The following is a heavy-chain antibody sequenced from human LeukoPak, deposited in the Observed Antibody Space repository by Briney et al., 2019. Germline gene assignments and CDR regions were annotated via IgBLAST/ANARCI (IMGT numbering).Heavy chain of an antibody. CDR2: LYCNDDK. V-gene: IGHV2-5*01. CDR1: GFSLSTSGVG. Sequence: SGPTLVKPTQTLTLTCNFSGFSLSTSGVGVGWIRQPPGKALEWLALLYCNDDKRYNPSLKSRRTITKDTSKNQVVLTMTNMDPVDTATYYCARSKSMVRTYYFDYWGQGTLVTVSS. D-gene: IGHD3-10*01. CDR3: ARSKSMVRTYYFDY. J-gene: IGHJ4*02.